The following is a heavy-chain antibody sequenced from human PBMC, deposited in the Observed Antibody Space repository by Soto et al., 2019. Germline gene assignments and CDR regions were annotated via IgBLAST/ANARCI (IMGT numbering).Heavy chain of an antibody. CDR2: IYYSGST. CDR1: GGSISNYY. D-gene: IGHD2-2*01. V-gene: IGHV4-59*01. J-gene: IGHJ4*02. Sequence: QVQLQESGPRLVKPSETLSLTCIVSGGSISNYYWSWIRQPPGKGLEWIGYIYYSGSTNYNPSLQSRVTISVDTSKNQFSLKLSYVTAADTAVYYCARAVLPATAPFDYWGQGTLVTVSS. CDR3: ARAVLPATAPFDY.